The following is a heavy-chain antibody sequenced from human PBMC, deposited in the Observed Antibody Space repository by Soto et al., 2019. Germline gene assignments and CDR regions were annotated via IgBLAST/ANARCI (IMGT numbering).Heavy chain of an antibody. Sequence: QVQLVQSGAEVKKPGSSVKVSCKASGGTFSSYTISWVRQAPGQGLEWMGRIIPILGIANYAQKFQGRVTITADKSTSTAYMELSSLRAEDTAVYYCADAGYCSSTSCYDTWNMDVWGKGTTVTVSS. J-gene: IGHJ6*03. V-gene: IGHV1-69*02. CDR3: ADAGYCSSTSCYDTWNMDV. D-gene: IGHD2-2*01. CDR1: GGTFSSYT. CDR2: IIPILGIA.